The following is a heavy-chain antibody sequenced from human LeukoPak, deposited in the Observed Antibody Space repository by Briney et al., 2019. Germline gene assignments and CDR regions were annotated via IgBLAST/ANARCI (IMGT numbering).Heavy chain of an antibody. D-gene: IGHD3-10*01. J-gene: IGHJ6*03. CDR1: GFTFSRYW. V-gene: IGHV3-74*01. CDR2: INNDGSST. CDR3: ARVARGDYYYYYKDV. Sequence: GGSLRLSCGASGFTFSRYWMHWVGQAPGKGLVWVSRINNDGSSTSYADSVQGRFTISRDNAKNTLYLQMYSLRAEDTALCYCARVARGDYYYYYKDVWGKGTTVTVSS.